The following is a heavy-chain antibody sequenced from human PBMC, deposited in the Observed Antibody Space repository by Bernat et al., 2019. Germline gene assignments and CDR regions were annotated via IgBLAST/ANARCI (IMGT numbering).Heavy chain of an antibody. V-gene: IGHV1-18*01. CDR3: ARALYGDYVYYFDY. CDR1: GGTFSSYG. Sequence: QVQLVQSGAEVKKPGSSVKVSCKASGGTFSSYGISWVRQAPGQGLEWMGWISAYNGNTNYAQKLQGRVTMTTDTSTSTAYMELRSLRSDDTAVYYCARALYGDYVYYFDYWGQGTLVTVSS. D-gene: IGHD4-17*01. CDR2: ISAYNGNT. J-gene: IGHJ4*02.